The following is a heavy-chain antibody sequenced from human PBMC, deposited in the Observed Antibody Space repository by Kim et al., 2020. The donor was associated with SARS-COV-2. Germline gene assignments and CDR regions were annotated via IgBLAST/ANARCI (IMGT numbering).Heavy chain of an antibody. CDR2: ISYDGSNK. V-gene: IGHV3-30*18. CDR1: GFTFSSYG. J-gene: IGHJ3*02. CDR3: ANIINVDTAMVRPEDAFDI. D-gene: IGHD5-18*01. Sequence: GGSLRLSCAASGFTFSSYGMHWVRQAPGKGLEWVAVISYDGSNKYYADSVKGRFTISRDNSKNTLYLQMNSLRAEDTAVYYCANIINVDTAMVRPEDAFDIWGQGTMVTVSS.